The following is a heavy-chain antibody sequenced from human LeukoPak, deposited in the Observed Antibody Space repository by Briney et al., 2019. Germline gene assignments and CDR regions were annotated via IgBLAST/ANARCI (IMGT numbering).Heavy chain of an antibody. V-gene: IGHV4-39*02. Sequence: PSETLSLTYTVSGGSVSRSRDFWGWVRQPPGKGLEWIGSISYSGSTYYNPSLKSRVTISVDTSKNHFSLNLSSVNAADTAVYYCASFDGWFDPWGQGTLVTVSS. CDR3: ASFDGWFDP. CDR2: ISYSGST. CDR1: GGSVSRSRDF. D-gene: IGHD3-9*01. J-gene: IGHJ5*02.